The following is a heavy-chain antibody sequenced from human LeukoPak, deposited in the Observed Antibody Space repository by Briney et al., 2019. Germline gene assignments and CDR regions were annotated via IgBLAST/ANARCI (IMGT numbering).Heavy chain of an antibody. CDR3: ARVGATLRY. CDR2: ISAYNGNT. V-gene: IGHV1-18*03. D-gene: IGHD1-26*01. CDR1: CFTLSSHG. Sequence: APGKGSRKASCFTLSSHGINWGGQAPRPRLEWMGWISAYNGNTNYAQKLQGRVTMTTDTSTSTAYMELRSLRSDDMAVYYCARVGATLRYWGQGTLVTVSS. J-gene: IGHJ4*02.